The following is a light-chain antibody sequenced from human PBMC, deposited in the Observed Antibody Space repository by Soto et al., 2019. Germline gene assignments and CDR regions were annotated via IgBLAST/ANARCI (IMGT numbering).Light chain of an antibody. J-gene: IGLJ2*01. CDR3: AAWDESRNGPGVA. V-gene: IGLV1-44*01. CDR1: RSNIGSNT. Sequence: QSVLTQPPSASGTPGQRVTISCSGSRSNIGSNTVHWYQQLPGTAPRVLIYANNERPSGVPDRLSASKAGTSASLAISGLQSEDEGYYYCAAWDESRNGPGVAFAGGTKLTVL. CDR2: ANN.